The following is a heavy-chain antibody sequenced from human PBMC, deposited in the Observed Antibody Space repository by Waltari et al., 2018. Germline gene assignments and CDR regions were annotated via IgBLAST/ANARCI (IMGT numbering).Heavy chain of an antibody. CDR1: GGSFSGYY. CDR2: IKHSGST. Sequence: QVQLQQWGAGLLKPSETLSLPCAVYGGSFSGYYWSWIRQPPGKGLEWIGEIKHSGSTDYNPSLKSRVTISVDTSKNQFSLKLSSVTAADTAVYYCARVHDYGGNPRPWGYWGQGTLVTVSS. J-gene: IGHJ4*02. D-gene: IGHD2-15*01. CDR3: ARVHDYGGNPRPWGY. V-gene: IGHV4-34*01.